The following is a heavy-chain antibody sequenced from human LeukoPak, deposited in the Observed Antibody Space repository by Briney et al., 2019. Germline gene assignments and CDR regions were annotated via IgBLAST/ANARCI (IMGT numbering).Heavy chain of an antibody. CDR3: ARESTIFGVPYYYLDV. V-gene: IGHV3-73*01. CDR2: IRSKANSYAT. Sequence: GGSLRLSCAASGFTFSGSAMHWVRQASGKGLEWVGRIRSKANSYATAYAASVKGRFTISRDDSKNTAYLQMNSLKTEDTAVYYCARESTIFGVPYYYLDVWGKGTTVTVSS. CDR1: GFTFSGSA. J-gene: IGHJ6*03. D-gene: IGHD3-3*01.